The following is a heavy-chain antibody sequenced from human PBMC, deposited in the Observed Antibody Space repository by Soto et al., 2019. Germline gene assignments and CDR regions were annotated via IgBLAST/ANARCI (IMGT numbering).Heavy chain of an antibody. Sequence: GGSLRLSCAASGITFSSYAMSWVRQAPGKGLEWVSAISGSGGSTYYADSVKGRFTISRDNSKNTLYLQMNSLRAEDTAVYYCAKAYEFFGNPWAFDIWGQGTMVTVSS. CDR1: GITFSSYA. CDR3: AKAYEFFGNPWAFDI. J-gene: IGHJ3*02. V-gene: IGHV3-23*01. D-gene: IGHD3-3*01. CDR2: ISGSGGST.